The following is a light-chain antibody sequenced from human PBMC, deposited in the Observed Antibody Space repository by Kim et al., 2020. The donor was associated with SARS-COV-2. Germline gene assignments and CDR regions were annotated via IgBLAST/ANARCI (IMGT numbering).Light chain of an antibody. V-gene: IGKV4-1*01. CDR3: QQYYRIPLT. Sequence: ATIKCKSSQTILYSSNNKNCLGWYQQKQGQPPKLLVYWASTRESGVPDRFSGSGSGTDFTLTISSLQAEDVAVYYCQQYYRIPLTFGGGTKVDIK. CDR1: QTILYSSNNKNC. J-gene: IGKJ4*01. CDR2: WAS.